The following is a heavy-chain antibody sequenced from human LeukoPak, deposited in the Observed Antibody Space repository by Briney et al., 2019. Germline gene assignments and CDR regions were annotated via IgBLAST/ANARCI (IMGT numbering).Heavy chain of an antibody. D-gene: IGHD3-3*01. V-gene: IGHV3-21*01. CDR3: ARDGKRFLEWLLSGNYFDY. CDR2: ISSSSSYI. Sequence: GGSLRLSCAASGFTFISYSMNWVRQAPGKGLEWVSSISSSSSYIYYADSVKGRFTISRDNAKNSLYLQMNSLRAEDTAVYYCARDGKRFLEWLLSGNYFDYWGQGTLVTVSS. CDR1: GFTFISYS. J-gene: IGHJ4*02.